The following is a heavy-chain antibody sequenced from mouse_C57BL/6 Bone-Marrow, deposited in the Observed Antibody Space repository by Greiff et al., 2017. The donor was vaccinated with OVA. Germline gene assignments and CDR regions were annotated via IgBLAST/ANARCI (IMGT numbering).Heavy chain of an antibody. V-gene: IGHV1-54*01. D-gene: IGHD1-1*01. J-gene: IGHJ2*01. CDR1: GYAFTNYL. CDR2: INPGSGGT. Sequence: QVQLQQSGAELVRPGTSVKVSCKASGYAFTNYLIEWVKQRPGQGLEWIGVINPGSGGTNYNEKFKGKATLTADKSSSTAYMQLSSLTSEDSAVYVCARSVTAVVATDWGQGTTLTVSS. CDR3: ARSVTAVVATD.